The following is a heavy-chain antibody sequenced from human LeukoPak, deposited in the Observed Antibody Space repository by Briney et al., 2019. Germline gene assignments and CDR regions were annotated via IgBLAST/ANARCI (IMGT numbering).Heavy chain of an antibody. Sequence: GGSLRLSCAASGFTFSNYAMSWVRQAPGKGLEWVSSFSDSGGSTYYADSVKGWFTISRDNSKNTLYLQMNSLRAEDTAVYYWGRGGGEYSSSWDEYFQHWGQGILVTVSS. CDR1: GFTFSNYA. J-gene: IGHJ1*01. CDR3: GRGGGEYSSSWDEYFQH. CDR2: FSDSGGST. V-gene: IGHV3-23*01. D-gene: IGHD6-13*01.